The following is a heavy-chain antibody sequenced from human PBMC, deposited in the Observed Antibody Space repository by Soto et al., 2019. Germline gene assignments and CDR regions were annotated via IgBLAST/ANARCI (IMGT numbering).Heavy chain of an antibody. J-gene: IGHJ4*02. D-gene: IGHD2-15*01. CDR2: IYYSGST. CDR1: GGSISSYY. V-gene: IGHV4-59*01. Sequence: SETLSLTCTVSGGSISSYYWSWIRQPPGKGLEWIGYIYYSGSTNYNPSLKSRVTISVDTSKNQFSLKLSSVTAADTAVYYCARGRIWLDYWGQGTLVTVSS. CDR3: ARGRIWLDY.